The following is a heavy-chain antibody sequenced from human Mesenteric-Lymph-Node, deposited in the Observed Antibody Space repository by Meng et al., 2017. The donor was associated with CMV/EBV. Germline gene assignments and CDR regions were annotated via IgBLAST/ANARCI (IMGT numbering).Heavy chain of an antibody. CDR3: ARDLSIAAGAGWFDP. J-gene: IGHJ5*02. D-gene: IGHD6-6*01. V-gene: IGHV3-11*06. CDR2: ISSSSSYI. Sequence: GESLKISCAASGFTFSDYYMSWIRQAPGKGLEWVSSISSSSSYIYYADSVKGRFTISRDNAKNSLYLQMNSLRAEDTAVYYCARDLSIAAGAGWFDPWGQGTLVTVSS. CDR1: GFTFSDYY.